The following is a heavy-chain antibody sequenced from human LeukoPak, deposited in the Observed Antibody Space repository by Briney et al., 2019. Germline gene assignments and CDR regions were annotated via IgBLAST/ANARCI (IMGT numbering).Heavy chain of an antibody. V-gene: IGHV3-48*01. CDR3: ARDNDYGDYGFDY. D-gene: IGHD4-17*01. CDR1: GFTFSSYS. J-gene: IGHJ4*02. Sequence: GGSLRLSRAASGFTFSSYSMNWVRQAPGKGLEWVSYISSSSSTIYYADSVKGRFTISRDNAKNSLYLQMNSLRAEDTAVYYCARDNDYGDYGFDYWGQGTLVTVSS. CDR2: ISSSSSTI.